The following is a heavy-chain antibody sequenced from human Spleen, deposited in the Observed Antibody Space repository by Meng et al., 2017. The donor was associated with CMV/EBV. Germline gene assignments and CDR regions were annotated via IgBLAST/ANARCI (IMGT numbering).Heavy chain of an antibody. CDR2: VHPTGRS. V-gene: IGHV4-38-2*02. Sequence: SETLSLTCTVSNYSINSGYYWGWIRQPPGKGLECIGNVHPTGRSYYNSSLKSRVTISLDTSKNQFSLRLTSVTAADTAVYYCARVNWNPDYWGQGTLVTVSS. D-gene: IGHD1-1*01. J-gene: IGHJ4*02. CDR1: NYSINSGYY. CDR3: ARVNWNPDY.